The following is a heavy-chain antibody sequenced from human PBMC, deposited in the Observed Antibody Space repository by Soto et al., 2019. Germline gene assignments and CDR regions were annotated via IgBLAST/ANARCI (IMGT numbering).Heavy chain of an antibody. J-gene: IGHJ6*02. D-gene: IGHD3-16*02. Sequence: PSETLSLTCTVSGGSISSYYWSWIRQPPGKGLEWIGYIYHSGSTNYNPSLKSRVTISVDKSKNQFSLKLSSVTAADTAVYYCARDRDLRLGELSLYYYYYGMDVWGQGTTVTVSS. V-gene: IGHV4-59*12. CDR1: GGSISSYY. CDR3: ARDRDLRLGELSLYYYYYGMDV. CDR2: IYHSGST.